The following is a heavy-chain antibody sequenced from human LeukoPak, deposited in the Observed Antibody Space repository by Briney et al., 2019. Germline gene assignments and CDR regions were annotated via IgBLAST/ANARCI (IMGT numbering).Heavy chain of an antibody. J-gene: IGHJ3*02. CDR1: GGTFSSYA. D-gene: IGHD3-10*01. CDR3: ARDGITISARDAFDI. V-gene: IGHV1-69*05. CDR2: IIPIFGTA. Sequence: EASVKVSCKASGGTFSSYAVSRVRQAPGQGLEWMGGIIPIFGTANYAQKFQGRVTITTDESTSTAYMELSSLRSEDTAVYYCARDGITISARDAFDIWGQGTMVTVSS.